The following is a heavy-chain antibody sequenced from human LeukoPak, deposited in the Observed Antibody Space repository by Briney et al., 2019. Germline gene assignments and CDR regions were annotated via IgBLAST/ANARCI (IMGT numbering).Heavy chain of an antibody. V-gene: IGHV3-23*01. CDR1: GFTFSSYD. J-gene: IGHJ4*02. CDR2: ISGIGIST. Sequence: GGSLRLSCAASGFTFSSYDMSWVRQAPGKGREWVSGISGIGISTYSADSVKGRFTISRDNSKNTVYLQMSSLRAEDTAVYYCAKVVATIQPNFFDYWGQGTLVTVSS. CDR3: AKVVATIQPNFFDY. D-gene: IGHD5-24*01.